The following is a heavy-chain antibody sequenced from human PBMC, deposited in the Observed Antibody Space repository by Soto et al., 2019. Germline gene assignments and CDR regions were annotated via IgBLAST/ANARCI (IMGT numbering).Heavy chain of an antibody. CDR2: INAGNGNT. J-gene: IGHJ4*02. Sequence: QVQLVQSGAEEKKPGASVKVSCKASGYTFTSYAMHWVRQAPGQRLEWMGWINAGNGNTKYSQKLQGRVTITRDTSESTAYMELSSLRSEDTAVYYCARGTVVTHFDYWGQGTLVTVSS. V-gene: IGHV1-3*05. CDR1: GYTFTSYA. D-gene: IGHD2-15*01. CDR3: ARGTVVTHFDY.